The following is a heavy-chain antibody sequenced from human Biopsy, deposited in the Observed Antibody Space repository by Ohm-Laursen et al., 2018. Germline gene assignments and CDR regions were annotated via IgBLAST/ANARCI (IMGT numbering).Heavy chain of an antibody. V-gene: IGHV4-39*01. J-gene: IGHJ5*02. D-gene: IGHD3-22*01. CDR3: ARDYDTSGYYYGS. Sequence: SETLSLTCPVSGGSISNNNYYWGWIRQPPGKGLEWIGSIFYRGNTHYKPSLKSRVNISVDTSKNQFSIKLNSVTAADTAVYYCARDYDTSGYYYGSWGQGTLVTVSS. CDR2: IFYRGNT. CDR1: GGSISNNNYY.